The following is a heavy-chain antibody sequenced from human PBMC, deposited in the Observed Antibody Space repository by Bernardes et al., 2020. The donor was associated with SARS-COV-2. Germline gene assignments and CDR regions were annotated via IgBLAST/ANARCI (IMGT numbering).Heavy chain of an antibody. D-gene: IGHD3-3*01. CDR1: GFTFEDYT. J-gene: IGHJ3*01. CDR3: ATERQSLTVFGVGHDAFDF. Sequence: SLRLSCAASGFTFEDYTMHWVRQVPGKGLEWVSLVSWDGSTTNYADSVKGRFIISRDSSRNTVHLQMDSLRKEDTALYYCATERQSLTVFGVGHDAFDFWGQGTMVTVSS. CDR2: VSWDGSTT. V-gene: IGHV3-43*01.